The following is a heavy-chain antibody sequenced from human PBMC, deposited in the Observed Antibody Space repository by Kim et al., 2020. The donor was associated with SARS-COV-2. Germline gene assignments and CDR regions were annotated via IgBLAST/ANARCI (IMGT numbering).Heavy chain of an antibody. Sequence: GGSLRLSCAASGFTFSSYSMNWVRQAPGKGLEWVSSISSSSSYIYYADSVKGRFTISRDNAKNSLYLQMNSLRAEDTAVYYCARDLYDYIWGSYRYTSPLKYWGQGTLVTVSS. D-gene: IGHD3-16*02. J-gene: IGHJ4*02. CDR3: ARDLYDYIWGSYRYTSPLKY. CDR1: GFTFSSYS. CDR2: ISSSSSYI. V-gene: IGHV3-21*01.